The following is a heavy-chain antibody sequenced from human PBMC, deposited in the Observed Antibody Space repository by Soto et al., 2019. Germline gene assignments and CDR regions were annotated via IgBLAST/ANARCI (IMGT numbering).Heavy chain of an antibody. CDR3: ASGNCGYICYHDY. J-gene: IGHJ4*02. CDR2: ISGSGGST. D-gene: IGHD5-12*01. CDR1: GFTFSSYA. Sequence: GGSLRLSCAASGFTFSSYAMSWVRQAPGKGLEWVSAISGSGGSTYYADSVKGRVTITRDTSASTAYMELSSLTSEDTAVYYCASGNCGYICYHDYWGQGTLVTVSS. V-gene: IGHV3-23*01.